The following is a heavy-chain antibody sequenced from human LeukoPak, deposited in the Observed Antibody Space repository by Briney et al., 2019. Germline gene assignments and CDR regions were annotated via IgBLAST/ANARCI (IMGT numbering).Heavy chain of an antibody. CDR3: AKDLDVDTAMVFDY. Sequence: LPGGSLRLSCAASGFTFSSYAMSWVRQAPGKGLEWVSAISGSGGSTYYADSVKGRFTISRDNSKNTLYLQMDSLRAEDTAVYYCAKDLDVDTAMVFDYWGQGTLVTVSS. V-gene: IGHV3-23*01. CDR1: GFTFSSYA. J-gene: IGHJ4*02. D-gene: IGHD5-18*01. CDR2: ISGSGGST.